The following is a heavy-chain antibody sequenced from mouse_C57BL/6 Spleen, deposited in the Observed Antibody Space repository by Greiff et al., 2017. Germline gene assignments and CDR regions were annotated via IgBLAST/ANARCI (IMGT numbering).Heavy chain of an antibody. CDR2: IYPGDGDT. CDR1: GYAFSSYW. D-gene: IGHD1-1*01. V-gene: IGHV1-80*01. J-gene: IGHJ2*01. Sequence: VKLMESGAELVKPGASVKISCKASGYAFSSYWMNWVKQRPGKGLEWIGQIYPGDGDTNYNGKFKGKATLTADKSSSTAYMQLSSLTSEDSAVYFCARSLITTVVAPGYFDYWGQGTTLTVSS. CDR3: ARSLITTVVAPGYFDY.